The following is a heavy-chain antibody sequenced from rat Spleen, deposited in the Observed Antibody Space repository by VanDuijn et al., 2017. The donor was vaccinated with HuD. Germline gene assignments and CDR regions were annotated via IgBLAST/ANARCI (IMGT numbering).Heavy chain of an antibody. CDR1: GFTFSDYG. CDR3: ILRVYRY. D-gene: IGHD1-9*01. Sequence: VQLVESDGGLVQPGRSLKLSCAASGFTFSDYGMHWIRQAPTEGLEWMGGIWGDGSTDYNSALKSRLSISRDTSKSQVFLKMNSLQTDDTAIYFCILRVYRYWGQGVMVTVSS. V-gene: IGHV2-1*01. J-gene: IGHJ2*01. CDR2: IWGDGST.